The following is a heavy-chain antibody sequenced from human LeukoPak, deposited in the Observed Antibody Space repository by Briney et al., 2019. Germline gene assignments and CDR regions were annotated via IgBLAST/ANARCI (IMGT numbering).Heavy chain of an antibody. Sequence: PETLSLTCTVSDVTITNYYWTWIRQPAGKGLEWIGRLYIGRETDYNPSLRSGVTISVDKSSSQFSLRLTSATAADTTTYYCARESRVVIGDVYYLDSWGAGTQITVS. CDR3: ARESRVVIGDVYYLDS. J-gene: IGHJ1*01. CDR2: LYIGRET. D-gene: IGHD3-22*01. CDR1: DVTITNYY. V-gene: IGHV4-4*07.